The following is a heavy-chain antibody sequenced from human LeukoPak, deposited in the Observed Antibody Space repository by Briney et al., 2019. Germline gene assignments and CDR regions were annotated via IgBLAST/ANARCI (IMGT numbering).Heavy chain of an antibody. CDR2: IYHSGST. Sequence: SETLSLTCTVSGYSISSGYYWGWIRQPPGKGLEWIGSIYHSGSTYYNPSLKSRVTISVDTSKNQFSLKLSSVTAADTAVYYCARDPDFPSSSWGQGTMVTVSS. D-gene: IGHD3-3*01. J-gene: IGHJ3*01. V-gene: IGHV4-38-2*02. CDR1: GYSISSGYY. CDR3: ARDPDFPSSS.